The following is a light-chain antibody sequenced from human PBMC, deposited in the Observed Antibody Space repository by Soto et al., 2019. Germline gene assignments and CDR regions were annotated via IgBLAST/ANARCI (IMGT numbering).Light chain of an antibody. CDR2: AAS. J-gene: IGKJ4*01. Sequence: DIQMTQSPSSLSASIGERVIITCRASETISRYLNWYQSKPGKAPRLLISAASSLQSGVPSRFSGSYSGTDFTLTISSLQPEDFATYFCQQSYSNPLTFGGGTKVDNK. CDR1: ETISRY. CDR3: QQSYSNPLT. V-gene: IGKV1-39*01.